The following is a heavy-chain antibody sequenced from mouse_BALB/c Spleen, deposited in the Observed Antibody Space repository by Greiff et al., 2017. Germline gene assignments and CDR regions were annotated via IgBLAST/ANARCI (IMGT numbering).Heavy chain of an antibody. Sequence: EVKLVESGGGLVQPGGSLRLSCATSGFTFTDYYMSWVRQPPGKALEWLGFIRNKANGYTTEYSASVKGRFTISRDNSQSILYLQMNTLRAEDSATYYCAREGLYYRYDDYAMDYWGQGTSVTVSS. CDR3: AREGLYYRYDDYAMDY. V-gene: IGHV7-3*02. CDR1: GFTFTDYY. D-gene: IGHD2-14*01. CDR2: IRNKANGYTT. J-gene: IGHJ4*01.